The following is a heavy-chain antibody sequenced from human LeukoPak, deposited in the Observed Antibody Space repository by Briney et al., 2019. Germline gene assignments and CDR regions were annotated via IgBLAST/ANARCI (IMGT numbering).Heavy chain of an antibody. V-gene: IGHV4-34*01. CDR3: ARCPSYYLFDY. CDR1: GESFSGYY. Sequence: SETLSLTCAVYGESFSGYYWSWIRQPPGKGLEWIGEINHSGSTNYNPSLKSRVTISVDTSKNQFSLKLSSVTAADTAVYYCARCPSYYLFDYWGQGTLVTVSS. J-gene: IGHJ4*02. CDR2: INHSGST. D-gene: IGHD3-10*01.